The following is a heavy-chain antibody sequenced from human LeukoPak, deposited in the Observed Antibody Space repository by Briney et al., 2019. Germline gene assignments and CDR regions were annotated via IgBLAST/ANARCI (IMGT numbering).Heavy chain of an antibody. CDR1: GFTFSSYW. CDR2: INSGGSST. D-gene: IGHD6-6*01. J-gene: IGHJ4*02. V-gene: IGHV3-74*01. CDR3: ARDIGSSSSWELGSYYFDY. Sequence: PGGSLRLSCAASGFTFSSYWMHWVRQAPGKGLVWASRINSGGSSTSYADSVKGRFTISRDNAKNTLYLQMNRLRAEDTAVYYCARDIGSSSSWELGSYYFDYWGQGTLVTVSS.